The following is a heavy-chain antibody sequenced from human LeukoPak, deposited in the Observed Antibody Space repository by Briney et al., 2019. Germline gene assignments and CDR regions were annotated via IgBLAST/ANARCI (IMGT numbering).Heavy chain of an antibody. D-gene: IGHD2-21*02. CDR2: IYPGDSDT. V-gene: IGHV5-51*01. Sequence: GESLKISCKGSCFPFTIFWIGRVRQMPGKSLEWMGIIYPGDSDTRYSPSFQGQFIISADKSINTAYLQWRSLMASDTAVYYCERGMTSFGPWRQGTLVTVSS. CDR3: ERGMTSFGP. J-gene: IGHJ5*02. CDR1: CFPFTIFW.